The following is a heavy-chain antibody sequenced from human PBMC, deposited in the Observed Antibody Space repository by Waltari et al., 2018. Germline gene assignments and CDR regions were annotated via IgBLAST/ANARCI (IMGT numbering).Heavy chain of an antibody. D-gene: IGHD6-13*01. CDR3: AKEWRGDGGSWSPGAFDS. CDR2: IHTPTGKP. V-gene: IGHV7-4-1*01. J-gene: IGHJ4*02. CDR1: GYTFSKYA. Sequence: QVQVVQSGSELKNPGASVKVSCKASGYTFSKYAMNWVRQAPGQGLEWLGWIHTPTGKPTYAPGFTERFVFSVDTSVSTAYLQISSLKAEDSAVYYCAKEWRGDGGSWSPGAFDSWGQGTLVTVSS.